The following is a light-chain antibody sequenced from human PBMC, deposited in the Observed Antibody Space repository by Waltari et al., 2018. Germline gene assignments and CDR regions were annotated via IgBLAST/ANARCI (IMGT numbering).Light chain of an antibody. CDR3: QQYGSSPPA. V-gene: IGKV3-20*01. CDR2: GAS. Sequence: EIVLTQSPGTLSLSPGERATLSCRASQSVSSSYLAWYQQKPGQAPRLLIYGASSRATCIPDRFSGSGSGTDFTLTISRLEPEEFAVYYCQQYGSSPPAFGQGTKVEIK. CDR1: QSVSSSY. J-gene: IGKJ1*01.